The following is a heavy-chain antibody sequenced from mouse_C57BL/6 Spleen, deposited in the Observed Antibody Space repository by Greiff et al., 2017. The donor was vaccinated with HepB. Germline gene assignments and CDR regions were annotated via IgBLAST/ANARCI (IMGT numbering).Heavy chain of an antibody. CDR1: GYAFSSSW. V-gene: IGHV1-82*01. J-gene: IGHJ4*01. CDR2: IYPGDGDT. Sequence: VQLQQSGPELVKPGASVKISCKASGYAFSSSWMNWVKQRPGKGLEWIGRIYPGDGDTNYNGKFKGKATLTADKSSSTAYMQLSSLTSEDSAVYFCAIAQLFPGYAMDYWGQGTSVTVSS. D-gene: IGHD1-1*02. CDR3: AIAQLFPGYAMDY.